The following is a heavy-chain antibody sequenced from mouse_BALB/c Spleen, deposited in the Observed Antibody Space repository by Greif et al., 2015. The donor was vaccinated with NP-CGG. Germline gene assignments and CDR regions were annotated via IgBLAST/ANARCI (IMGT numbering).Heavy chain of an antibody. CDR3: ARWDWYFDV. CDR2: IDPANGNT. Sequence: EVQLQQSGAELVKPGASVKLSCTASGFNIKDTYMHWVKQRPEQGLEWIGRIDPANGNTKYDPKFQGKATITADTSSNTAYLQLSRRTSEDTAVYYCARWDWYFDVWGAGTTVTVSS. J-gene: IGHJ1*01. CDR1: GFNIKDTY. V-gene: IGHV14-3*02.